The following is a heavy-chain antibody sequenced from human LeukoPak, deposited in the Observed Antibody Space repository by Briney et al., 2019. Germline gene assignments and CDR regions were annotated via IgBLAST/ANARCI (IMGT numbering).Heavy chain of an antibody. D-gene: IGHD6-19*01. V-gene: IGHV4-39*01. CDR3: ARSPSPYSSGWFAFDY. J-gene: IGHJ4*02. CDR1: GGSISSSSYY. CDR2: IYYSGST. Sequence: SETLSLTCTVSGGSISSSSYYWGWIRQPPGKGLEWIGSIYYSGSTYYNPSLKSRVTISVDTSKNQFSLKLSSVTAADTAVYYCARSPSPYSSGWFAFDYWGQGTLVTVSS.